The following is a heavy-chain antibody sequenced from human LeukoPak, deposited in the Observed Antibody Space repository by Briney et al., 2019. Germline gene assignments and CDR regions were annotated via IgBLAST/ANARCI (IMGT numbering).Heavy chain of an antibody. V-gene: IGHV4-61*05. CDR2: IYYSGST. Sequence: SETLSLTCTVSGGSISSSSYYWGWIRQPPGKGLEWIGYIYYSGSTNYNPSLKSRVTISVDTSKNQFSLKLSSVTAADTAVYYCARVSVVVVAASYNWFDPWGQGTLVTVSS. CDR3: ARVSVVVVAASYNWFDP. J-gene: IGHJ5*02. D-gene: IGHD2-15*01. CDR1: GGSISSSSYY.